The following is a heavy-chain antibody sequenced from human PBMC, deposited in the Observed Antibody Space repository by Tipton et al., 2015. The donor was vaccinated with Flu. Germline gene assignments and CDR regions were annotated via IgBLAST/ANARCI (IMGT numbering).Heavy chain of an antibody. CDR1: GFVFVDYG. D-gene: IGHD6-19*01. Sequence: SLRLSCETSGFVFVDYGMAWVRQRPGKGLEWVSGVNWNGDIAGYADSVKGRFTTSRDNAKNSLFLQMNSLRVEDSALYRCARRGVAVAGTYYFDFWGQGTLVTVSS. CDR3: ARRGVAVAGTYYFDF. CDR2: VNWNGDIA. V-gene: IGHV3-20*01. J-gene: IGHJ4*02.